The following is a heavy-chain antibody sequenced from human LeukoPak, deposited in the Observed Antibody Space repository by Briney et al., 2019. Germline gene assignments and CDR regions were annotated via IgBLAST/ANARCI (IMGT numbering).Heavy chain of an antibody. J-gene: IGHJ4*02. CDR3: ARGSSTVGRYYFDY. Sequence: SETLSLTCAVYGVSFSGYYWSWIRQPPGKGLEWIGEINHSGSTNYNPSLKSRVTISVDTSKNQFSLKLSSVTAADTAVYYCARGSSTVGRYYFDYWGQGTLVTVSS. D-gene: IGHD4-11*01. CDR1: GVSFSGYY. CDR2: INHSGST. V-gene: IGHV4-34*01.